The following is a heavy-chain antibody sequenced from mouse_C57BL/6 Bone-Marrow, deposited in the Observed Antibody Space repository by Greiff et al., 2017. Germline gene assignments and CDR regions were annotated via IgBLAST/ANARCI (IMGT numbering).Heavy chain of an antibody. D-gene: IGHD2-4*01. CDR1: GYTFTSYG. V-gene: IGHV1-81*01. Sequence: QVQLQQSGAELARPGASVKLSCKASGYTFTSYGISWVKQRTGQGLEWIGEIYPRSGNTYYNEKFKGKGTLTADKSSSTAYMELRSLTSADSAVYFCARCYDYYYAMDYWGQGTSVTVSS. CDR2: IYPRSGNT. CDR3: ARCYDYYYAMDY. J-gene: IGHJ4*01.